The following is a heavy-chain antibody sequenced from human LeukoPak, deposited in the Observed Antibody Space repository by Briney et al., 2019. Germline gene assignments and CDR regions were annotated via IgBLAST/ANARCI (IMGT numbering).Heavy chain of an antibody. V-gene: IGHV4-4*02. CDR1: GDSFSNGYG. Sequence: KPSETWSVPCAVLGDSFSNGYGWIGVRKPPGRGRGGMGEVYHSGSTNSNPSLKSRVTISVDKSNNQFSLELSSVTAADTAVYYCARDLPGSGVNFDQWGQGTLVTVSS. CDR2: VYHSGST. CDR3: ARDLPGSGVNFDQ. J-gene: IGHJ4*02. D-gene: IGHD3-10*01.